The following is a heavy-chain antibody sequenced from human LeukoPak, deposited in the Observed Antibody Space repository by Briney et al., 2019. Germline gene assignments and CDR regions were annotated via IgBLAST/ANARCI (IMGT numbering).Heavy chain of an antibody. V-gene: IGHV3-7*01. Sequence: GGSLRLSCAVSGFTFSSYWMSWVRQAPGKGLEWVANIKQDGSEKYYVDSVKGRFSISRDNAKNSLYLQMNSLRAEDTAVYYCARGRVYRAFDIWGQGTMVTVSS. D-gene: IGHD5/OR15-5a*01. CDR3: ARGRVYRAFDI. J-gene: IGHJ3*02. CDR2: IKQDGSEK. CDR1: GFTFSSYW.